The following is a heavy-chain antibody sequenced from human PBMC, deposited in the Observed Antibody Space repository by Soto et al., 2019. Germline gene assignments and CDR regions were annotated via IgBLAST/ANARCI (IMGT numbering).Heavy chain of an antibody. CDR2: INSDGSST. J-gene: IGHJ4*02. CDR1: GFTFSSYW. Sequence: GGSLRLSCAASGFTFSSYWMHWVRQAPGKGLVWVSRINSDGSSTSYADSVKGRFTISRDNAKNTLYLQMNSLRAEDTAVYYCIVNRGWYRVDYWGQGTLVTVSS. V-gene: IGHV3-74*01. D-gene: IGHD6-19*01. CDR3: IVNRGWYRVDY.